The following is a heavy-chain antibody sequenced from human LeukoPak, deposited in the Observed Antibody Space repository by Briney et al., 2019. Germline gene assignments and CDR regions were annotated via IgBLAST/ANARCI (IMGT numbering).Heavy chain of an antibody. CDR1: GFTIKTYA. V-gene: IGHV3-9*01. CDR2: ISWNSGSI. J-gene: IGHJ6*03. Sequence: LGGSLRLSCAASGFTIKTYAMSWVRQAPGKGLEGVSGISWNSGSIVYADSVKGRFTISRDNAKNSLYLQMNSLRAEDTALYYCAKAGAPGAYYMDVWGKGTTVTVSS. D-gene: IGHD1-26*01. CDR3: AKAGAPGAYYMDV.